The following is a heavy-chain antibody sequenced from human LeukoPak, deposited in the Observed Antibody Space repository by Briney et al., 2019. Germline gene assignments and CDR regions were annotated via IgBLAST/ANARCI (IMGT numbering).Heavy chain of an antibody. J-gene: IGHJ6*04. Sequence: PGGSLRLSCVASGFTFSSYAMSWDRQAPGKGLEWVSDTIDSGVITYYADSVKGRFTISRDNSKNTMYLQMNSLRAEDTALYYCAKVNGYCSGGSCYSSGSYYYYGMDVWGKGTTVTVSS. CDR1: GFTFSSYA. D-gene: IGHD2-15*01. CDR3: AKVNGYCSGGSCYSSGSYYYYGMDV. CDR2: TIDSGVIT. V-gene: IGHV3-23*01.